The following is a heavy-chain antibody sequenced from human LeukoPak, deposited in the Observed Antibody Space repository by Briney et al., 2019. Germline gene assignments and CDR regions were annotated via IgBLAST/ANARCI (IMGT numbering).Heavy chain of an antibody. Sequence: SETLSLTCTVSGGSISSYYWSWIRQPAGEGLEWIGRIYTSGSTNYNPSLKSRVTMSVDTSKNQFSLKLSSVTAADTAVYYCARDYGYGGTMTYYYYGMDVWGQGTTVTVSS. CDR2: IYTSGST. CDR3: ARDYGYGGTMTYYYYGMDV. V-gene: IGHV4-4*07. CDR1: GGSISSYY. D-gene: IGHD4-23*01. J-gene: IGHJ6*02.